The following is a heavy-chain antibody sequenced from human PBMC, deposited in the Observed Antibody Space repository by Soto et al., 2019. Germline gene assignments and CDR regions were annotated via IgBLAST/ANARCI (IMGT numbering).Heavy chain of an antibody. Sequence: PXGSLGLSCVGSGFTFSTYGINWVRQAPGKGLEWVSSISSRSDIYYADSVKGRFTISRDNAKNSVSLQMNSLRAEDTAVYYCAREYTDWPLAYGLDVWGQGTTVTVSS. CDR1: GFTFSTYG. J-gene: IGHJ6*02. CDR2: ISSRSDI. CDR3: AREYTDWPLAYGLDV. D-gene: IGHD3-9*01. V-gene: IGHV3-21*01.